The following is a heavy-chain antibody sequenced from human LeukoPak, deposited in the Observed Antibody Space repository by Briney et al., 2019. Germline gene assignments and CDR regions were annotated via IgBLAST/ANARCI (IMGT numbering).Heavy chain of an antibody. D-gene: IGHD6-19*01. CDR3: ATALSRVAGNRYYYYYYMDV. V-gene: IGHV1-24*01. CDR1: GYTLTELS. CDR2: FDPEDGET. J-gene: IGHJ6*03. Sequence: ASVKVSCEVSGYTLTELSMHWVRQAPGKGLEWMGGFDPEDGETIYAQNFQGRVTMTEATSTDTAYMALSSLRSEDTAVYYCATALSRVAGNRYYYYYYMDVWGKGTTVTVSS.